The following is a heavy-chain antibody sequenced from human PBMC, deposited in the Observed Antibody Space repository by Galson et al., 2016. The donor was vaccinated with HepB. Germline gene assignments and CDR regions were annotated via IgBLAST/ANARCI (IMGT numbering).Heavy chain of an antibody. CDR3: ARGRATLWDNFYYGMDV. J-gene: IGHJ6*02. CDR2: INPNSGGT. Sequence: SVKVSCKASGYTFTGYYIHWVRQAPGQGLEWMGWINPNSGGTDYARQFQGWVTMTRDTSISTAYMEMTRLKFDDTAVYYCARGRATLWDNFYYGMDVGGQGTTVIVS. D-gene: IGHD1-26*01. V-gene: IGHV1-2*04. CDR1: GYTFTGYY.